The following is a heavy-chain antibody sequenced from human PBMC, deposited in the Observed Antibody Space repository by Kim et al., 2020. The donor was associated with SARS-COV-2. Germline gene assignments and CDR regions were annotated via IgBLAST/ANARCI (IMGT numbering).Heavy chain of an antibody. D-gene: IGHD6-13*01. Sequence: GESLKISCKGSGYSFTSYWISWVRQMPGKGLEWMGRIDPSDSYTNYSPSFQGHVTISADKSISTAYLQWSSLKASDTAMYYCARPNLIAAARLDYYYYGMDVWGQGTTVTVSS. CDR2: IDPSDSYT. V-gene: IGHV5-10-1*01. CDR1: GYSFTSYW. CDR3: ARPNLIAAARLDYYYYGMDV. J-gene: IGHJ6*02.